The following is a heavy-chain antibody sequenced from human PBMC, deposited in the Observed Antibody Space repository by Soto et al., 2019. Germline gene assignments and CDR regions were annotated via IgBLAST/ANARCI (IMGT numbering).Heavy chain of an antibody. D-gene: IGHD3-9*01. Sequence: PSETLSLTCTVSGGSISSYYWSWIRQPPGKGLEWIGYIYYSGSTNYTPSLKSRVTISVDTSKNQFSLKLSSVTAADTAVYYCARHVPYYDILTGYENNWYFDLWGRGTLVTVSS. CDR1: GGSISSYY. J-gene: IGHJ2*01. V-gene: IGHV4-59*08. CDR3: ARHVPYYDILTGYENNWYFDL. CDR2: IYYSGST.